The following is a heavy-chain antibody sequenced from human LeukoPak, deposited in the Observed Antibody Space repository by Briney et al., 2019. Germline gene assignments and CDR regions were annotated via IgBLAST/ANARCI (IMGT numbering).Heavy chain of an antibody. Sequence: GGSLRLSCAASGFTFSDYEMNWVRQAPGKGLVWVSRIDTDGSRTSYADSVKGRFTISRDNAKNTLYLQMNSLRAEDTAVYYCARVASGGPIDYWGQGTLITVSS. CDR3: ARVASGGPIDY. V-gene: IGHV3-74*01. CDR1: GFTFSDYE. J-gene: IGHJ4*02. D-gene: IGHD4-23*01. CDR2: IDTDGSRT.